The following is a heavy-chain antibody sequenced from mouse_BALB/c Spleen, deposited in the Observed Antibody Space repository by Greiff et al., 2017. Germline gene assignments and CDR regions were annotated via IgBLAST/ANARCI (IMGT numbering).Heavy chain of an antibody. D-gene: IGHD2-14*01. CDR1: GYTFSSYW. J-gene: IGHJ3*01. Sequence: QVQLQQSGAELMKPGASVKISCKATGYTFSSYWIEWVKQRPGHGLEWIGEILPGSGSTNYNEKFKGKATFTADTSSNTAYMQLSSLTSEDAAVYYCARPYYRYDGFAYWGQGTLVTVSA. CDR2: ILPGSGST. V-gene: IGHV1-9*01. CDR3: ARPYYRYDGFAY.